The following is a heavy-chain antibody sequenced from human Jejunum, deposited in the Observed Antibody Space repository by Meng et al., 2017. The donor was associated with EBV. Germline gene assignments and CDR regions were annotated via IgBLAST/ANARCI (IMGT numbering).Heavy chain of an antibody. CDR3: ARASWERLLEY. V-gene: IGHV4-4*02. CDR1: GDSVSTDKW. J-gene: IGHJ4*02. CDR2: TSHRGIT. D-gene: IGHD1-26*01. Sequence: QVQLQESRPGLVQPSGNLSLTCGVSGDSVSTDKWWSWVRQSPGKGLEWIGETSHRGITYYNPSLESRVTISIDTSKSQFSLRLRSVTAADTAVYYCARASWERLLEYWGQGTLVTVSS.